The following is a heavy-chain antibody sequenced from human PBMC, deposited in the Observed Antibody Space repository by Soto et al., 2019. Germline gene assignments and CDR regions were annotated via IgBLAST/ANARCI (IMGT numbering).Heavy chain of an antibody. CDR2: ISGSGGST. J-gene: IGHJ4*02. CDR1: GFTFSSYA. Sequence: EAQLLESGGGLVQPGGSLRLSCAASGFTFSSYAMSWVRQAPVKGLEWVSAISGSGGSTYYADSVKGRFTISRDNSKNTLYLQMNSLRAEDTAVYYCAKASGWFGEFDYWGQGTLVTVSS. CDR3: AKASGWFGEFDY. V-gene: IGHV3-23*01. D-gene: IGHD3-10*01.